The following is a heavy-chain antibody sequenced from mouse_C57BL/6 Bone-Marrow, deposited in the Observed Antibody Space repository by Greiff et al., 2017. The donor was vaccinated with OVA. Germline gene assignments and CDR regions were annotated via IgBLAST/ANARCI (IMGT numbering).Heavy chain of an antibody. CDR3: ARAGDGLLAY. CDR2: ISSGGSYP. J-gene: IGHJ3*01. Sequence: EVTLQESGGDLVKPGGSLKLSCAASGFTFSSYGMSWVRQTPDKRLEWVATISSGGSYPYYPDSVKGRFTFSRKNAKKTLYRQMGSLKSEGTAMYYCARAGDGLLAYWGQGTLVTVSA. V-gene: IGHV5-6*01. D-gene: IGHD2-3*01. CDR1: GFTFSSYG.